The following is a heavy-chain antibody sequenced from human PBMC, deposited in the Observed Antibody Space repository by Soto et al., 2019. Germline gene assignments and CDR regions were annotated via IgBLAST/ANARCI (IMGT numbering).Heavy chain of an antibody. J-gene: IGHJ4*02. CDR2: IVGSGAST. V-gene: IGHV3-23*01. D-gene: IGHD3-22*01. CDR1: GFTFSNYA. Sequence: GGSLRLSCAASGFTFSNYAMNWVRQAPGKGLEWVSGIVGSGASTNYADSVKGRFTISRDNSKNTLYLNMNGLRAEDTATYYCATLPSSGFYYYDYWGQGTPVTVSS. CDR3: ATLPSSGFYYYDY.